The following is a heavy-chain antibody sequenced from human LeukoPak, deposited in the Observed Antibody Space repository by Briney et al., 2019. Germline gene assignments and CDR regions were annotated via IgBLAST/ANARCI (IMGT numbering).Heavy chain of an antibody. CDR1: GFTFSFYG. J-gene: IGHJ1*01. CDR2: VRYDGSKK. Sequence: QPGRPLRLSCAASGFTFSFYGMHWVRQAPGKGLEWVAVVRYDGSKKYYADSVKGRFTISRDNSKNTVYLQMNSLRVEDTAVYYCAGEEDLRELRGGREFFQYWGQGTLVTVSS. D-gene: IGHD3-10*01. CDR3: AGEEDLRELRGGREFFQY. V-gene: IGHV3-33*01.